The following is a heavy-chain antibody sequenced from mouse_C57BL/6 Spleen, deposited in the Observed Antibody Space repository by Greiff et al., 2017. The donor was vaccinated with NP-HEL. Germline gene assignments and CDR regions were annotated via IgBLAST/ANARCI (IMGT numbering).Heavy chain of an antibody. CDR2: INYDGSST. D-gene: IGHD2-4*01. CDR3: ARETYDYDGYYFDY. V-gene: IGHV5-16*01. CDR1: GFTFSDYY. Sequence: DVMLVESEGGLVQPGSSMKLSCTASGFTFSDYYMAWVRQVPEKGLEWVANINYDGSSTYYLDSLKSRFIISRDNAKNILYLQMSSLKSEDTATYYCARETYDYDGYYFDYWGQGTTLTVSS. J-gene: IGHJ2*01.